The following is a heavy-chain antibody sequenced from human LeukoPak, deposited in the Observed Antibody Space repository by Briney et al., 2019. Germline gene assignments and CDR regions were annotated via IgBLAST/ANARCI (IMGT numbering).Heavy chain of an antibody. D-gene: IGHD3-3*01. Sequence: QPGGSLRLSCAASGFTFNNFAVSWVRQAPGRGLEWVSGISGSGDNTYYADSVKGRFTISRDSSKSTVYLQMNSLRAEDTAVYYCAKGFFGVAVNIFDVWGQGTMVTVSS. CDR3: AKGFFGVAVNIFDV. J-gene: IGHJ3*01. CDR2: ISGSGDNT. CDR1: GFTFNNFA. V-gene: IGHV3-23*01.